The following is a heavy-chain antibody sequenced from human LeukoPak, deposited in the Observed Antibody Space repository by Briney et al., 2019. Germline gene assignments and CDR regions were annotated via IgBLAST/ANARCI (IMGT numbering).Heavy chain of an antibody. CDR3: ARTMAF. CDR2: ISSSGSPI. V-gene: IGHV3-48*03. J-gene: IGHJ4*02. Sequence: GGSLRLSCAASGFTFSSYAMSWVRQAPGKGLEWVSDISSSGSPIYYADSVKGRFTVSRDNAKNSLYLQMSSLRAEDTAVYYCARTMAFWGQGTLVAVSS. CDR1: GFTFSSYA. D-gene: IGHD5-24*01.